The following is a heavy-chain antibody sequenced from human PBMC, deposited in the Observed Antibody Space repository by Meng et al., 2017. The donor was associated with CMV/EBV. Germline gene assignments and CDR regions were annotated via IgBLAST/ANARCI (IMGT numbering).Heavy chain of an antibody. CDR2: ISYDGSNK. Sequence: GGSLRLSCAASGFTFSSYAMHWVRQAPGKGLEWVAVISYDGSNKYYTDSVKGLFTISRDDSKNTLYLQMNSLRAEDTAVYYCAREREFVHYFDYWGQGTLVTGSS. CDR1: GFTFSSYA. D-gene: IGHD3-10*01. J-gene: IGHJ4*02. CDR3: AREREFVHYFDY. V-gene: IGHV3-30-3*01.